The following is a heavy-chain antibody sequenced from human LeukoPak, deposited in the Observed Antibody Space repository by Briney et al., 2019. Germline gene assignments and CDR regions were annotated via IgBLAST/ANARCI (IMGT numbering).Heavy chain of an antibody. D-gene: IGHD6-6*01. Sequence: GGSLRFSCAASGFTFSSYAMSWVRQAPGKGLEWVSAISGSGGSTYYADSVKGRFTISRDNSKNTLYLQMNSLRAEDTAVYYCAKRAALTYYYYYYMDVWGKGTTVTVSS. CDR3: AKRAALTYYYYYYMDV. V-gene: IGHV3-23*01. J-gene: IGHJ6*03. CDR2: ISGSGGST. CDR1: GFTFSSYA.